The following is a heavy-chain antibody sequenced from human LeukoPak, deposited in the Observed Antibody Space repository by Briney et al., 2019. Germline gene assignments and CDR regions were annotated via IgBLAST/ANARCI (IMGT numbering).Heavy chain of an antibody. Sequence: GGSLRLSCAASGFTFSSYAMSWVRQAPGKGLEWVANIKHDGSEINYMDSVKGRFTISRDNAKNSLYLQMTSLRTEDTAVYYCARGYCSSTNCYKNWFDPWGQGTLVTVSS. CDR2: IKHDGSEI. D-gene: IGHD2-2*02. CDR3: ARGYCSSTNCYKNWFDP. J-gene: IGHJ5*02. CDR1: GFTFSSYA. V-gene: IGHV3-7*05.